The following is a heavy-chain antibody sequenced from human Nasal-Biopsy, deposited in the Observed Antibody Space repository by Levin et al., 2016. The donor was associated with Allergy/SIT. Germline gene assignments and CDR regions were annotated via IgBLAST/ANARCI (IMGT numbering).Heavy chain of an antibody. Sequence: ASVKVSCKPSGYTFTSFPIYWVRQAPGQGLEWMGWINAGTGNIKHSQKFQGRVTITRDTSASTAYMELTSLRSEDTAIYYCARGFWDDGFDIWGQGTMVTVSS. CDR1: GYTFTSFP. CDR3: ARGFWDDGFDI. CDR2: INAGTGNI. D-gene: IGHD1-26*01. J-gene: IGHJ3*02. V-gene: IGHV1-3*01.